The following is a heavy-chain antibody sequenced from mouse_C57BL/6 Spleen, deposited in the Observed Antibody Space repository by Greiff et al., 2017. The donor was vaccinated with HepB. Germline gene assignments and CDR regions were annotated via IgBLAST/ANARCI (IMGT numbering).Heavy chain of an antibody. J-gene: IGHJ2*01. CDR2: IWTGGGT. D-gene: IGHD4-1*01. V-gene: IGHV2-9-1*01. CDR1: GFSLTSYA. CDR3: ARNEVWDVGYFDY. Sequence: QVQLQQSGPGLVAPSQSLSITCTVSGFSLTSYAISWVRQPPGKGLEWLGVIWTGGGTNYNSALKSRLSISKDNSKSQVFLKMNSLQTDDTARYYCARNEVWDVGYFDYWGQGTTLTVSS.